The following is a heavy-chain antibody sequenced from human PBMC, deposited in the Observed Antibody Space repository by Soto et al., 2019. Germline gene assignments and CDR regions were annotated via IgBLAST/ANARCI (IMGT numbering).Heavy chain of an antibody. J-gene: IGHJ4*02. D-gene: IGHD4-17*01. CDR2: IYYSGST. CDR3: ARVLNGEYYYFDY. CDR1: GGSISSGGYY. V-gene: IGHV4-31*03. Sequence: SETLSLTCTVSGGSISSGGYYWSWIRQHPGKGLEWIGYIYYSGSTYYNPSLKSRVTISVDTSKNQFSLKLSSVTAADTAVYYCARVLNGEYYYFDYWGQGNLVTVSS.